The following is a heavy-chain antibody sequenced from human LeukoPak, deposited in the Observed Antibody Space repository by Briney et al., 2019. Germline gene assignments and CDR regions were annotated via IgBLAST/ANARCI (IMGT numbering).Heavy chain of an antibody. CDR3: ARLGAYSSGPRGYYYYMDV. J-gene: IGHJ6*03. CDR2: INHSGST. V-gene: IGHV4-34*01. Sequence: SETLSLTCAVYGGSFSGYYWSWIRQPPGKGLEWIGEINHSGSTNYNPSLKSRITISVDTSKNQFSLKLSSVTAADTSVYYCARLGAYSSGPRGYYYYMDVWGKGTTVTISS. D-gene: IGHD5-18*01. CDR1: GGSFSGYY.